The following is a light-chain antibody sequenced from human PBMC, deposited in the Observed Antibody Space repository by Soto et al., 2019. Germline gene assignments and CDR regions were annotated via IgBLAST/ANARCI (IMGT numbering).Light chain of an antibody. Sequence: QSVLTQPPSVSGAPGQRVTISCTGSSSNIGGGYDVHWYQQLPGTAPKLLIHGNSNRPSGVPDRFSGSKSGTSASLAITGLQAEDEADYYCQSYDSSLSGSEVFGGGTKVTVL. J-gene: IGLJ2*01. V-gene: IGLV1-40*01. CDR2: GNS. CDR1: SSNIGGGYD. CDR3: QSYDSSLSGSEV.